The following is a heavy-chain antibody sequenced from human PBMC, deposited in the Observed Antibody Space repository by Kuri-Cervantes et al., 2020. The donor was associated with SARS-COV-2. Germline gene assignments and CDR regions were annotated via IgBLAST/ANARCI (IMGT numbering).Heavy chain of an antibody. Sequence: ASVKVSCKASGYTFTSYYMHWVRQAPGQGLEWMGIINPSGGSTNYAQKLQGRVTMTTDTSTSTAYMELRSLRSDDTAVYYCARDQAYYYGSGSYYFDYWGQGTLVTVSS. CDR1: GYTFTSYY. CDR2: INPSGGST. CDR3: ARDQAYYYGSGSYYFDY. D-gene: IGHD3-10*01. V-gene: IGHV1-46*01. J-gene: IGHJ4*02.